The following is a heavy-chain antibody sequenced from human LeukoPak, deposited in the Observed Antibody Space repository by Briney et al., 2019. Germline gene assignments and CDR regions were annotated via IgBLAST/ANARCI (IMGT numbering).Heavy chain of an antibody. CDR2: ISSSSSTI. CDR1: GFTFSSYS. V-gene: IGHV3-48*04. Sequence: GGSLRLSCAASGFTFSSYSMNWVRQAPGKGLEWVSYISSSSSTIYYADSVKGRFTISRDNAKNSLYLQMNSLRAEDTAVYYCARDQYSGSDSGWGQGTLVTVSS. D-gene: IGHD1-26*01. CDR3: ARDQYSGSDSG. J-gene: IGHJ4*02.